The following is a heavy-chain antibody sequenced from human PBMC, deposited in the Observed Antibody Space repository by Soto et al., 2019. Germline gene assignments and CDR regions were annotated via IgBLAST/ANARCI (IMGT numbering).Heavy chain of an antibody. CDR2: IYHTGST. CDR1: GGSISTVGHY. D-gene: IGHD1-1*01. Sequence: PSETLSLTCSVSGGSISTVGHYWTWIRQPPGKGLGWIGSIYHTGSTYYSKSLRSRLTISVDTSKSQFSLRLSSVTAADTAVYYCARATGTLRSRNCDYWGQGSLVTVSS. CDR3: ARATGTLRSRNCDY. J-gene: IGHJ4*02. V-gene: IGHV4-31*03.